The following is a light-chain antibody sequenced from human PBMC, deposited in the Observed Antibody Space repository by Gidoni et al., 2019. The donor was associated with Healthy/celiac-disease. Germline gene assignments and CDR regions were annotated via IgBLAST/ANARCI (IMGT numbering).Light chain of an antibody. CDR1: QSISSY. CDR3: QQSYSTPLT. J-gene: IGKJ4*01. V-gene: IGKV1-39*01. Sequence: DIQMTQSPSSLSASVGDRVPITCRGSQSISSYLNWYQQKPGKAPKLLIYAASSLQSGVSSRCSGSGSGTDFTLTISSLQPEDFATYYCQQSYSTPLTFXGXTKVEIK. CDR2: AAS.